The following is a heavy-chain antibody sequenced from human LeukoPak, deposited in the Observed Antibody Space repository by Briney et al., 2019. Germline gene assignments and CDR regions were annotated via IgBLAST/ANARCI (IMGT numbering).Heavy chain of an antibody. CDR2: ISWNSGSI. D-gene: IGHD5-18*01. CDR3: AKDTHARYSYGYFQH. J-gene: IGHJ1*01. V-gene: IGHV3-9*01. CDR1: GFTFDDYA. Sequence: GGSLRLSCAASGFTFDDYAMHWVRQAPGKGLEWVSGISWNSGSIGYADSVKGRFTTSRDNAKNSLYLQMNSLRAEDTALYYCAKDTHARYSYGYFQHWGQGTLVTVSS.